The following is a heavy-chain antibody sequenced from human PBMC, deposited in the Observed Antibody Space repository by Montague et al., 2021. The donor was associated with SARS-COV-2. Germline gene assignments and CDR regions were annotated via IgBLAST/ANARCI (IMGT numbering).Heavy chain of an antibody. CDR2: INYSGKT. CDR3: ARRAQWQLSWFFDL. Sequence: SETLSLTCTVSGGSISSGTYYWGWVRQPPGKGLEWIGTINYSGKTYYNPSLKSRVTISVDTSKNQFSLKATSATAADTAVYYCARRAQWQLSWFFDLWGRGTLVTVSS. V-gene: IGHV4-39*01. D-gene: IGHD6-19*01. CDR1: GGSISSGTYY. J-gene: IGHJ2*01.